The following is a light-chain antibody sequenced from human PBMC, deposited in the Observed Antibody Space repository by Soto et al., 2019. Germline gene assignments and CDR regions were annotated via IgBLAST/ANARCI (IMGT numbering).Light chain of an antibody. V-gene: IGKV1-5*01. Sequence: GDIVTITCRASQNINNWVAWYQQKPGKAPKFLMYDASILESGVPSRFSGSGFGTEFSLTISSLQPDDLGSYYCQHMRTFGQGTKVDIK. CDR1: QNINNW. CDR2: DAS. J-gene: IGKJ1*01. CDR3: QHMRT.